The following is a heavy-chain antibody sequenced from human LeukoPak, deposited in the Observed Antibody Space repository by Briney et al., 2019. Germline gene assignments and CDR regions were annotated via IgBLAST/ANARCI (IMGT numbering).Heavy chain of an antibody. V-gene: IGHV1-24*01. J-gene: IGHJ3*02. Sequence: ASVKVSCKVSGYTLTELSMHWVRQAPGKGREWMGGFDPEDGETIYAQKFQGRVTMTEDTSTDTAYMELSSLRSEDTAVYYCATVPYRIAAAGTRGAFDIWGQGTMDTVSS. D-gene: IGHD6-13*01. CDR3: ATVPYRIAAAGTRGAFDI. CDR2: FDPEDGET. CDR1: GYTLTELS.